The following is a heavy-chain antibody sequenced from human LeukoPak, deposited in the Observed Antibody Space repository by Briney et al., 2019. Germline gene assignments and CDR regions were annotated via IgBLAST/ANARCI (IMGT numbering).Heavy chain of an antibody. D-gene: IGHD3-22*01. V-gene: IGHV3-74*01. Sequence: GGSLRLSCAASGFSFSGAWMHWVRQAPGKGLVWVSIIKSDGSTIYADSVKGRFTISRDNAKSTVYLQMNSLRAEDTAVYYCARDYYYSVDYWGQGTLVTVSS. CDR1: GFSFSGAW. CDR2: IKSDGST. CDR3: ARDYYYSVDY. J-gene: IGHJ4*02.